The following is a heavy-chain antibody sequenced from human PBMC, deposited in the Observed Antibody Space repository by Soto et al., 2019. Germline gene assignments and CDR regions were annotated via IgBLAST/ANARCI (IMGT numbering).Heavy chain of an antibody. Sequence: SETLSLTCAVYGGSFSGYYLSWIRQPPGKGLEWIGEINHSGSTNYNPSLKSRLTISVDTSKNQFSLKLSSVTAADTAVYYCARVPPLYYYVGERAPRSNWFDPWGQGTLVTVSS. V-gene: IGHV4-34*01. CDR2: INHSGST. D-gene: IGHD3-10*02. J-gene: IGHJ5*02. CDR1: GGSFSGYY. CDR3: ARVPPLYYYVGERAPRSNWFDP.